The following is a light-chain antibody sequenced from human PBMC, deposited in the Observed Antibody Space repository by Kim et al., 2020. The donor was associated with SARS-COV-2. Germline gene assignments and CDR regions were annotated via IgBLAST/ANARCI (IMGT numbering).Light chain of an antibody. Sequence: SSELTQDPAVSVALGQTVRITCQGDSLRSYYATWYQQKPGQAPIVVIYGKNNRPSGIPDRFSGSSSGNTASLTITGTQAGDEADYYCNSLDSNDNLVFGG. CDR3: NSLDSNDNLV. J-gene: IGLJ2*01. CDR2: GKN. V-gene: IGLV3-19*01. CDR1: SLRSYY.